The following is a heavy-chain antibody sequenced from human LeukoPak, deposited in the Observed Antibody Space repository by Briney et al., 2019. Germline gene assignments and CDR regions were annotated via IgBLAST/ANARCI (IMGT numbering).Heavy chain of an antibody. Sequence: GGSLRLSCAASGFTFSSYAMSWVRQAPGKGLEWVSVIYSGGSTYYADSVRGRFTISRDNSKNTLYLQMNSLRAEDTAVYYCARVPLLENGMDVWGQGITVTVSS. CDR1: GFTFSSYA. CDR3: ARVPLLENGMDV. V-gene: IGHV3-66*01. J-gene: IGHJ6*02. CDR2: IYSGGST.